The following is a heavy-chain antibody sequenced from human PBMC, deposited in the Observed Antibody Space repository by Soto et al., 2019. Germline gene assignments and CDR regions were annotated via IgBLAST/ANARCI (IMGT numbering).Heavy chain of an antibody. CDR3: AREYTAWPLAYGLDV. D-gene: IGHD2-2*02. J-gene: IGHJ6*02. CDR1: GFTFSTYS. CDR2: ISSRSDI. V-gene: IGHV3-21*01. Sequence: GGSLRLSCVGSGFTFSTYSINWVRQAPGKGLEGVSSISSRSDIYYADSVKGRFTISRGNAKNSVSLQMNSLRAEDTAVYYCAREYTAWPLAYGLDVWGQGTTVTVSS.